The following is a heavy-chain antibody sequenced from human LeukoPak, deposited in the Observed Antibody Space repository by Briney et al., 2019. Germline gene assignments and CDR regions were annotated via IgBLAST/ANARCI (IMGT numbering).Heavy chain of an antibody. V-gene: IGHV3-21*01. CDR3: ARDSIVGAPHAFDI. CDR2: ISSSSSYI. J-gene: IGHJ3*02. CDR1: GFTFSSYS. Sequence: GGSLRLSCAASGFTFSSYSMNWVRQAPGKGLEWVSSISSSSSYIYYADSVKGRFTISRDNAKNSLYLQMNSLRAEDTAVYYCARDSIVGAPHAFDIWGQGTMVTVSS. D-gene: IGHD1-26*01.